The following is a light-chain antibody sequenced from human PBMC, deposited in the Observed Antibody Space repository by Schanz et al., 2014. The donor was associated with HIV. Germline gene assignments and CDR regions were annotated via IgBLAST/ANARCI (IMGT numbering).Light chain of an antibody. CDR3: QHYNTYPYS. Sequence: DIQMTQSPSTLSASVGDKITITCRASQDIGTWLAWYQQKSGRAPKLLINKASSLESGVPGRFSGSGSGTEFTLTISSLQPDDFATYYCQHYNTYPYSFGRGTKLEI. CDR2: KAS. J-gene: IGKJ2*03. V-gene: IGKV1-5*03. CDR1: QDIGTW.